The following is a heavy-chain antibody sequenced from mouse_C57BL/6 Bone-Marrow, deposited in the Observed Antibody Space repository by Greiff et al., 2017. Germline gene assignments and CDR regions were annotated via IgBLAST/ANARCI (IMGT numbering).Heavy chain of an antibody. Sequence: VQLQQSGAELVRPVASVKLSCTASGFNIKDDYMHWVKQRPEQGLEWIGWIDPENGDTEYASKFQGKATITADTSSNTAYLQLSSLTSEDTAVYYCTTYDYAWFAYWGQGTLVTVSA. CDR3: TTYDYAWFAY. V-gene: IGHV14-4*01. CDR1: GFNIKDDY. J-gene: IGHJ3*01. D-gene: IGHD2-4*01. CDR2: IDPENGDT.